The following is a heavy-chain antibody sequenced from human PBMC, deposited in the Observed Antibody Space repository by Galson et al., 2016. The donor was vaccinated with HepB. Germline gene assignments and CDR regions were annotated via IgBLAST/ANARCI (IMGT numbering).Heavy chain of an antibody. Sequence: LRLSCAASGFTFSTYIMHWVRQAPGKGLEWVALIAYDGSNKYYADSVKGRFTISRDNSKSALYLQMNSLRGEDTAVYYCARDLPGGHSAEVLDYWGQGTLVTVSS. CDR2: IAYDGSNK. D-gene: IGHD4-23*01. V-gene: IGHV3-30-3*01. CDR3: ARDLPGGHSAEVLDY. J-gene: IGHJ4*02. CDR1: GFTFSTYI.